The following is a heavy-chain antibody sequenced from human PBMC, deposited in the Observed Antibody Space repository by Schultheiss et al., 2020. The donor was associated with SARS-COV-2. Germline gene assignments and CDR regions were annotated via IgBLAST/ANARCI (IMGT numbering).Heavy chain of an antibody. Sequence: GGSLRLSCAASGFPFSDYYMTWLRQAPGRGLEWVSAIDPSNSYTQYADSVRGRFTISRDNAKSSLYLQMNSLRADDTAVYYCARSGSGGWLNPFHSWGREFWSPSPQ. CDR1: GFPFSDYY. V-gene: IGHV3-11*03. J-gene: IGHJ4*02. D-gene: IGHD6-19*01. CDR2: IDPSNSYT. CDR3: ARSGSGGWLNPFHS.